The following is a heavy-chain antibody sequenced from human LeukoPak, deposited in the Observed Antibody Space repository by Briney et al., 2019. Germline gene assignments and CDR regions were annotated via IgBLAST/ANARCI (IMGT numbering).Heavy chain of an antibody. V-gene: IGHV3-23*01. Sequence: GGSLRLSCAASGFTFSSSAMSWVRQAPGKGLGWVSAISNNGGYTYYADSVQGRFTISRDNSKDTLYLQMNSPRAEDTAVYYCARGAPIWYNDILTGYYREGLDVWGQGTTVTVSS. CDR2: ISNNGGYT. CDR1: GFTFSSSA. D-gene: IGHD3-9*01. J-gene: IGHJ6*02. CDR3: ARGAPIWYNDILTGYYREGLDV.